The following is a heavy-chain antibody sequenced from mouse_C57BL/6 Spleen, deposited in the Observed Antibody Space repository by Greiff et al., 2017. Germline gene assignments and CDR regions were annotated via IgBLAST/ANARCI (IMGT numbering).Heavy chain of an antibody. J-gene: IGHJ4*01. CDR1: GFNIKNTY. D-gene: IGHD1-1*01. Sequence: EVKLQESVAELVRPGASVKLSCTASGFNIKNTYMHWVKQRPEQGLEWIGRIDPANGNTKYAPKFQGKATITADTSSNTAYLQLSSLTSEDTAIYYCASYGSSPHYAMDYWGQGTSVTVSS. V-gene: IGHV14-3*01. CDR2: IDPANGNT. CDR3: ASYGSSPHYAMDY.